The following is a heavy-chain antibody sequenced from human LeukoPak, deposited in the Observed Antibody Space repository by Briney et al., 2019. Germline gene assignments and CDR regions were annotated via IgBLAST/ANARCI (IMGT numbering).Heavy chain of an antibody. CDR2: IYPSDSET. CDR1: GYTFSTYW. Sequence: GESLKISCKASGYTFSTYWIAWVRAMHGKGLEWMGIIYPSDSETRYSPSFQGQVTISVDKSISTAYLQWRSLKASDTAMYYCARRRAASTIYHYSMDFWGHGTTVIVSS. CDR3: ARRRAASTIYHYSMDF. V-gene: IGHV5-51*01. D-gene: IGHD5/OR15-5a*01. J-gene: IGHJ6*02.